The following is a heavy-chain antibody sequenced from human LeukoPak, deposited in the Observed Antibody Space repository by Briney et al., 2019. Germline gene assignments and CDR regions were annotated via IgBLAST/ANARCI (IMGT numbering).Heavy chain of an antibody. Sequence: SETLSLTCAVHGGSFSGYYWSWIRQPPGKGLEWIGEINHSGSTNYNPSLKSRVTISIDTSKNQFSLKLSSMIAADTAVYYCARDFRGRYCSGGRCYSEADYWGQGTLVTVSS. V-gene: IGHV4-34*01. J-gene: IGHJ4*02. CDR2: INHSGST. D-gene: IGHD2-15*01. CDR3: ARDFRGRYCSGGRCYSEADY. CDR1: GGSFSGYY.